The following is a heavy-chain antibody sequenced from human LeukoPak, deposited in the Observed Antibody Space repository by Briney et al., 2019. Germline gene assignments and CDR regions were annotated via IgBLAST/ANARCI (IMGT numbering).Heavy chain of an antibody. CDR2: INHSGST. CDR1: GGSFSGYY. D-gene: IGHD3-10*01. J-gene: IGHJ6*02. CDR3: ARGVVRGVISYYGMDV. Sequence: SETLSLTCAVYGGSFSGYYWSWIRQPPGKGLEWIGEINHSGSTNYNPSLKSRVTISVDTSKNQFSLKLSSVTAADTAVYYCARGVVRGVISYYGMDVWGQGTTVTVFS. V-gene: IGHV4-34*01.